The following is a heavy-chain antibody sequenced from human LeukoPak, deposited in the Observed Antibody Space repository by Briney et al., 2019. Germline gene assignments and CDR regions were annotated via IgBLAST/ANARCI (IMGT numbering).Heavy chain of an antibody. Sequence: GGSLRLSCAASGFTFSNSEMNWVRQAPGKGLEWVSYISSSSSIVYYSESVKGRFTISRDNAKNSLFLQMNSLRGEDAAVYYCAREGGSNLLSSDTFDVWGQGTMVTVSS. CDR1: GFTFSNSE. CDR3: AREGGSNLLSSDTFDV. V-gene: IGHV3-48*03. J-gene: IGHJ3*01. D-gene: IGHD2-15*01. CDR2: ISSSSSIV.